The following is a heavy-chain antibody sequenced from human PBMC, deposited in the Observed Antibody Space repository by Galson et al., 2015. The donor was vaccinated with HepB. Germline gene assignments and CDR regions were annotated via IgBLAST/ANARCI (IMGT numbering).Heavy chain of an antibody. CDR3: ARGHYVLDV. D-gene: IGHD2-15*01. CDR2: MREDGSGI. CDR1: GFSFNAFW. J-gene: IGHJ6*02. V-gene: IGHV3-7*01. Sequence: SLRLSCAASGFSFNAFWMSWVRQAPGKGLEWVAHMREDGSGIQYMDSVKGRFTISRDNAKNSLYLQMNSLGAEDTAVYYCARGHYVLDVWGQGTWVTVSS.